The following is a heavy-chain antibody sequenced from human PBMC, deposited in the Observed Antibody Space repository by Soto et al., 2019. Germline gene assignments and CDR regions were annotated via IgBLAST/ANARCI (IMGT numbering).Heavy chain of an antibody. D-gene: IGHD2-2*01. Sequence: EEQLVESGGGSVQPGGALRLSCVASGFTFSKSSMSWVRQAPGKGLEWVAHIKEDGNEKKTVDCVTGRFTISRDNAKNSLYRQMTSLRVEDTAVYYCARFMLYCSVTGCFAYAFDSWGQGTMVTVSS. CDR1: GFTFSKSS. J-gene: IGHJ3*02. V-gene: IGHV3-7*03. CDR3: ARFMLYCSVTGCFAYAFDS. CDR2: IKEDGNEK.